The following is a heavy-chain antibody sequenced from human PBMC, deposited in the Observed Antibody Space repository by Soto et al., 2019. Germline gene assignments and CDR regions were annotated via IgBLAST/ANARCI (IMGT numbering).Heavy chain of an antibody. Sequence: QLQLQESGPGLVKPSETLSLTCTVSGGSISSSSYYWGWIRQPPGKGLEWIGSIYYSGSTYYHPSVKRPVHISVDTCKTQFTLKLSSVTAADTAVYYCARQPPTTYGSGSYFDYWGQGTLVTVSS. D-gene: IGHD3-10*01. V-gene: IGHV4-39*01. CDR3: ARQPPTTYGSGSYFDY. J-gene: IGHJ4*02. CDR1: GGSISSSSYY. CDR2: IYYSGST.